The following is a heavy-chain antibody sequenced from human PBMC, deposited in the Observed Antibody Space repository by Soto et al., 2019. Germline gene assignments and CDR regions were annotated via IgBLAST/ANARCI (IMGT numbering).Heavy chain of an antibody. D-gene: IGHD1-26*01. V-gene: IGHV1-18*01. CDR2: ISAYNGNT. CDR1: GYTFTSYG. CDR3: ARGGRELLNYFDY. Sequence: ASVKVSCKASGYTFTSYGISWVRQAPGQGLEWMGWISAYNGNTNYAQKLQGRVTMTRDTSTSTVYMELSSLRSEDTAVYYCARGGRELLNYFDYWGQGTLVTVSS. J-gene: IGHJ4*02.